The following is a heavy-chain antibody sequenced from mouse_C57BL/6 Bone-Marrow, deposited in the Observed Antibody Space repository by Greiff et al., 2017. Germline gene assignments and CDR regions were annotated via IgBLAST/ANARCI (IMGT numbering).Heavy chain of an antibody. V-gene: IGHV3-6*01. D-gene: IGHD2-3*01. CDR1: GYSITSGYY. J-gene: IGHJ4*01. CDR3: ARGWLLHYAMDY. CDR2: ISYDGSN. Sequence: VQLKQSGPGLVKPSQSLSLTCSVTGYSITSGYYWNWIRQFPGNKLEWLGYISYDGSNNYNPSLKNRSSITRDTSKNQFFLKLNSVTTEDTATYYCARGWLLHYAMDYWGQGTSVTVSS.